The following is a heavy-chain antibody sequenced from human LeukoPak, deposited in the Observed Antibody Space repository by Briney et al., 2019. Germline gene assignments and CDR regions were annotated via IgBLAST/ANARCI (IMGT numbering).Heavy chain of an antibody. CDR3: TRYAEIVVAGRGLYNWFDP. V-gene: IGHV1-2*02. J-gene: IGHJ5*02. D-gene: IGHD6-19*01. CDR2: INPNSGGT. CDR1: GYTFTGYY. Sequence: ASVKVSCKASGYTFTGYYMHWVRQAPGQGPEWMGWINPNSGGTNYAQKSQGRVTMTRDTSISTAYMELSRLRSDNTAVYYCTRYAEIVVAGRGLYNWFDPWGQGTLVTVSS.